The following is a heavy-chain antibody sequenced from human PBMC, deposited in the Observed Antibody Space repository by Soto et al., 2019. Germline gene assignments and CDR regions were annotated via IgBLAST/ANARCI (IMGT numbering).Heavy chain of an antibody. Sequence: SETLSLTCTLSGGSIITYYWSWIRQPPGKGLEWIGYIYYSGNTNSNPSLKSRITMSVDTSKNQFSLKLSSVTAADTAVYYCARVGSGSFDYWGQGTLVTVSS. J-gene: IGHJ4*02. CDR2: IYYSGNT. CDR3: ARVGSGSFDY. D-gene: IGHD3-22*01. CDR1: GGSIITYY. V-gene: IGHV4-59*01.